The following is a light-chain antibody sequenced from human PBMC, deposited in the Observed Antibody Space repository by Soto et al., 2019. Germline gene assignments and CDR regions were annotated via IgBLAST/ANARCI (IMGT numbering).Light chain of an antibody. Sequence: QSALTQPASVSGSPGQSITISCTGTSSDIGGYKHVSWYQQHPGKAPKLMIYEVTNRPSGVSYRFSGSKSGNTASLTISGLQAEDEADYYCFSYTSSGTYVFGTGTKLTVL. V-gene: IGLV2-14*01. J-gene: IGLJ1*01. CDR2: EVT. CDR3: FSYTSSGTYV. CDR1: SSDIGGYKH.